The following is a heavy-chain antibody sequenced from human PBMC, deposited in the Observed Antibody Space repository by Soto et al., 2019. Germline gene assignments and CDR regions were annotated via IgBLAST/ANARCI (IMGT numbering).Heavy chain of an antibody. V-gene: IGHV3-7*01. CDR3: VRGGSNYAS. CDR2: IKPDESEK. Sequence: GGSLRLSCTASGLTFSYSWMTWVRQAPGKGLEWVARIKPDESEKKYADSVKGRFSISRDNAKNSMYLQMDSLRGEDTAVYYCVRGGSNYASWGQGTLVTVSS. J-gene: IGHJ5*02. CDR1: GLTFSYSW. D-gene: IGHD4-4*01.